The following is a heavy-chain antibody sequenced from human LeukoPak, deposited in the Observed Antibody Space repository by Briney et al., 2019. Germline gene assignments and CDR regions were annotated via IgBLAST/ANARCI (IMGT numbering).Heavy chain of an antibody. CDR2: IYYSGST. D-gene: IGHD3-22*01. CDR3: ARVKSYYDSSGYYLRGYYFDY. V-gene: IGHV4-59*01. J-gene: IGHJ4*02. Sequence: SETLSLTCTVSGGSISSYYWSWIRQPPGKGLEWIGYIYYSGSTNYNPSLKSRVTISVDTSKNRFSLKLSSVTAADTAVYYCARVKSYYDSSGYYLRGYYFDYWGQGTLVTVSS. CDR1: GGSISSYY.